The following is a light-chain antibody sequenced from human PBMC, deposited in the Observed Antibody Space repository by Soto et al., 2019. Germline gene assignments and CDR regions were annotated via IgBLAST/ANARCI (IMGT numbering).Light chain of an antibody. CDR2: EVS. V-gene: IGLV2-14*01. J-gene: IGLJ1*01. CDR1: SSDVGGYNY. CDR3: SSYTSSSRYV. Sequence: QSVLTQPPSVSGSPGQSITISCTGTSSDVGGYNYVSWYQQHPGKAPKLMIYEVSNRPSGVSNRFSGSKSGNTASLTISGLQAEDEADYYCSSYTSSSRYVFGTGTKVTVL.